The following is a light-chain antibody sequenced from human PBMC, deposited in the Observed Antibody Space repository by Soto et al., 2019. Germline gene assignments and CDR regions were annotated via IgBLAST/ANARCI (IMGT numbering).Light chain of an antibody. CDR3: AAWDDSLSGHVV. V-gene: IGLV1-47*02. CDR1: SSNIGSNY. J-gene: IGLJ2*01. CDR2: SNN. Sequence: QSVLTQPPSASGTPGQRVTISCSGSSSNIGSNYVYWYQQLPGTAPKLLIFSNNQRPSGVPDRFSGSKSGTSASLAISGLRSEDEADYYCAAWDDSLSGHVVFGAGTKLTVL.